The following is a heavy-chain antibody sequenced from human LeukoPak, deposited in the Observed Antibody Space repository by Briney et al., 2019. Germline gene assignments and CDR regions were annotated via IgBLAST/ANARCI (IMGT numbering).Heavy chain of an antibody. CDR2: ISAYKGNT. D-gene: IGHD2-2*01. J-gene: IGHJ3*01. CDR3: ARDSRRRRDIVVVPAAQEAFDV. CDR1: GYTFTIYG. V-gene: IGHV1-18*01. Sequence: ASVKVSCNVSGYTFTIYGISWVREAPGQGLEWMGWISAYKGNTNYAQKLQGRVTMPTDTSTSTAYMELRSLRSDDTAVHYCARDSRRRRDIVVVPAAQEAFDVWGQGTMVTVSS.